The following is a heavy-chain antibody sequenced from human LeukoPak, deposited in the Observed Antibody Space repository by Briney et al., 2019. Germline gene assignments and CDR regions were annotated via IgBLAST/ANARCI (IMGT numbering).Heavy chain of an antibody. J-gene: IGHJ6*03. CDR1: GGTFSSYA. D-gene: IGHD3-10*01. CDR2: IIPTFRTA. V-gene: IGHV1-69*05. CDR3: ARAMVPNSYYYMDV. Sequence: ASVKVSCKASGGTFSSYAISWVRQAPGQGLEWMGGIIPTFRTANYAQKFQGSVTITTDESTSTAYMELSSLRSEDTAVYCCARAMVPNSYYYMDVWGKGTTVTVSS.